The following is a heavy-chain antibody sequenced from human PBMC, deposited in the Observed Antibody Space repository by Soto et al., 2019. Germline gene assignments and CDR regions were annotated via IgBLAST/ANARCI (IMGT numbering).Heavy chain of an antibody. Sequence: GGSLRLSCSASGFTFSSYAMHWVRQAPGKGLEYVSAISSNGGSTYYADSVKGRFTISRDNSKNTLYLQMRSLRAEDTAVYYCVKGGPRWLQADAFDIWGQGTMVTVSS. CDR3: VKGGPRWLQADAFDI. CDR2: ISSNGGST. J-gene: IGHJ3*02. D-gene: IGHD5-12*01. V-gene: IGHV3-64D*06. CDR1: GFTFSSYA.